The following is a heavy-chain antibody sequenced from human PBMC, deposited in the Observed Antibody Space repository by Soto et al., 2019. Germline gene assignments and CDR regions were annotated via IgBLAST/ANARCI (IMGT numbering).Heavy chain of an antibody. Sequence: QVQLVESGGGLVKPGGSLRLSCAASGFTFSDYYMSWIRQAPGKGLEWVSYISSSSSYTNYADSVKGRFTISRDNAKNSLYLQMNSLRAEDTAVYYCARADDYGDYEDYWGQGTLVTVSS. V-gene: IGHV3-11*05. D-gene: IGHD4-17*01. CDR2: ISSSSSYT. CDR3: ARADDYGDYEDY. CDR1: GFTFSDYY. J-gene: IGHJ4*02.